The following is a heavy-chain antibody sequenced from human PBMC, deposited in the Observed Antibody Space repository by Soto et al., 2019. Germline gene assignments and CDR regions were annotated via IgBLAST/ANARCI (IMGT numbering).Heavy chain of an antibody. Sequence: GGSLRLSCAASGFTFSDYYMSWIRQAPGKGLEWVSYISSSSSYTNYADSVKGRFTISRDNAKNSLYLQMNSLRAEDTAVYYCARDQGSGSSGDYWGQGTLVTVSS. J-gene: IGHJ4*02. CDR2: ISSSSSYT. D-gene: IGHD3-10*01. CDR3: ARDQGSGSSGDY. CDR1: GFTFSDYY. V-gene: IGHV3-11*05.